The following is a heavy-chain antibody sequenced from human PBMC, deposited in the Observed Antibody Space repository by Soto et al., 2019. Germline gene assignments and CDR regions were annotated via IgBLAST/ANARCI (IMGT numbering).Heavy chain of an antibody. V-gene: IGHV4-31*03. J-gene: IGHJ4*02. Sequence: QVQLQESGPGLVKPSQTLSLTCIVSGDSISSGGSYWTWIRQHPGKGLEWIGYIYYNGKTYYNPSLRSRITSSVDTSNNQFSLKLNSVTAADTAVYYCASFNDRLTPATVLHWGQGTLVTVSS. CDR2: IYYNGKT. CDR3: ASFNDRLTPATVLH. D-gene: IGHD4-4*01. CDR1: GDSISSGGSY.